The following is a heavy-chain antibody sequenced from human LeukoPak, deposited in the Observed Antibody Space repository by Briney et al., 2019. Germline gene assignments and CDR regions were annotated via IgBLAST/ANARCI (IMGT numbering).Heavy chain of an antibody. CDR2: ISSSGGST. CDR3: ARDAKQLPY. CDR1: GFTFSSYA. V-gene: IGHV3-23*01. D-gene: IGHD5-24*01. Sequence: GGSLRLSCAASGFTFSSYAMSWVRQAPGKGLEWVSSISSSGGSTYYADSVKGRFTLSRDTSKNTLYLQMNSLRPEDTAVYYCARDAKQLPYWGQGTLVTVSS. J-gene: IGHJ4*02.